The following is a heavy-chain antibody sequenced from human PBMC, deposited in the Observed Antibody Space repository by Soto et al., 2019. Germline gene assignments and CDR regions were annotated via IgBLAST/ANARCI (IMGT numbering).Heavy chain of an antibody. D-gene: IGHD1-1*01. CDR3: ARSVVERRNYYYYGMDV. Sequence: QVQLVESGGGVVQPGRSLRLSCAASGFTFSSYGMHWVRQAPGKGLEWVAVIWYDGSNKYYADSVKGRFTISRDNSKNTLYLQMNSLRAEDTAWYYCARSVVERRNYYYYGMDVWGQGTTVTVSS. J-gene: IGHJ6*02. CDR2: IWYDGSNK. V-gene: IGHV3-33*01. CDR1: GFTFSSYG.